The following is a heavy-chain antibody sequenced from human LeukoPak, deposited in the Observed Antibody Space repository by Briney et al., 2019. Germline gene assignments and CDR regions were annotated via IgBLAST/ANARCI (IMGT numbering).Heavy chain of an antibody. CDR2: INPNSGGT. CDR3: AIVSTKDSYNYFGY. J-gene: IGHJ4*02. CDR1: GYTFTGYY. V-gene: IGHV1-2*06. Sequence: ASVKLSCKASGYTFTGYYMHWVRQAPGQGLEWMGLINPNSGGTNYAEKLKGRVTMSRDTSISTAYMKLSRLRAEDPAVYDCAIVSTKDSYNYFGYWGQGTLVTVSS. D-gene: IGHD5-24*01.